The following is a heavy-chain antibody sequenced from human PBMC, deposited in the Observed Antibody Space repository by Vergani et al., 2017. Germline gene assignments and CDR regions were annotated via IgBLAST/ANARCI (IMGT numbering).Heavy chain of an antibody. CDR2: IIPILGIA. CDR1: GGTFSSYA. CDR3: ARVGGDDYYDSSGYDY. Sequence: QVQLVQSGAEVKKPGSSVKVSCKASGGTFSSYAISWVRQAPGQGLEWMGRIIPILGIANYAQKSQGRVTITADKSTSTAYMELSSLGSEDTAVYYCARVGGDDYYDSSGYDYWGQGTLVTVSS. V-gene: IGHV1-69*04. J-gene: IGHJ4*02. D-gene: IGHD3-22*01.